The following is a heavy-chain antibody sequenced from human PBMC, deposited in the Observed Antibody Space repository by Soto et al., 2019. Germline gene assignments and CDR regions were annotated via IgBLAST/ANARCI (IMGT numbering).Heavy chain of an antibody. D-gene: IGHD2-2*02. Sequence: SVKVSCKASGGTFSSYAISWVRQAPGQGLEWMGGIIPIFGTANYAQKFQGRVTITADESTSTAYMELSSLRSEDTAVYYCARVKGAYLGYCSSTSCYTRFDPWGQGTLVTVSS. CDR3: ARVKGAYLGYCSSTSCYTRFDP. CDR2: IIPIFGTA. CDR1: GGTFSSYA. J-gene: IGHJ5*02. V-gene: IGHV1-69*13.